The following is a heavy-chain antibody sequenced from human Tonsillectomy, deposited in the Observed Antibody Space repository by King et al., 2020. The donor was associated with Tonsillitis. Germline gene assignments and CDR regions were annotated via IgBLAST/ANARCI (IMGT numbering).Heavy chain of an antibody. CDR3: ARGLRLLEWLSRHYYYGMDV. J-gene: IGHJ6*02. CDR1: GGTFSSYA. Sequence: VQLVESGAEVKKPGSSVKVSCKASGGTFSSYAISWVRQAPGQGLEWMGGIIPIFGTANYAQKFQGRVTITADESTSTAYMELSSLRSEDTAVYYCARGLRLLEWLSRHYYYGMDVWGQGTTVTVSS. CDR2: IIPIFGTA. V-gene: IGHV1-69*01. D-gene: IGHD3-3*01.